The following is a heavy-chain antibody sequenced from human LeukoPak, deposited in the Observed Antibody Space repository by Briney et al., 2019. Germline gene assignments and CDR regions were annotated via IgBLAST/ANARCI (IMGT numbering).Heavy chain of an antibody. V-gene: IGHV3-30*02. D-gene: IGHD1-26*01. J-gene: IGHJ4*02. CDR2: IQSDGGNK. CDR1: GFTFSSYW. CDR3: ARDLPAQGGSYYY. Sequence: GGSLRLSCAASGFTFSSYWMHWVRHAPGKGLEWLAFIQSDGGNKYYADSVKGRFTISRDNATNSLFLQMNSLRAEDTAVYYCARDLPAQGGSYYYWGQGTLVTVSS.